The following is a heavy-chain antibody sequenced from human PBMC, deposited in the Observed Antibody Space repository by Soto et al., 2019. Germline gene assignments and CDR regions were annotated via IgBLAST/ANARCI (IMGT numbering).Heavy chain of an antibody. CDR1: GGSISSYY. J-gene: IGHJ6*03. CDR3: ARERIVAATPSRYYYYYMDV. CDR2: IYYSGST. Sequence: PSETLSLTCTVSGGSISSYYWSWIRQPPGKGLEWIGYIYYSGSTNYNPSLKSRVTISVDTSKNQFSLKLSSVTAADTAVYYCARERIVAATPSRYYYYYMDVWGKGTTVTVSS. D-gene: IGHD2-15*01. V-gene: IGHV4-59*01.